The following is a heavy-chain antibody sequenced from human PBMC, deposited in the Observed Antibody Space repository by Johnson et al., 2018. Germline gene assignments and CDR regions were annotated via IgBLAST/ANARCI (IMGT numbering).Heavy chain of an antibody. CDR2: ISGSGGST. Sequence: VQLVQSGGGLVQPGGSLRLSCAASGFTFSSYAMSWVRQAPGKGLEWVSAISGSGGSTYYADSVKGRFTISRDNSKNTLYLQMNSLGAEDTAVYYCANVGQSGSSSSAYYYYGMDVWGQGTTVTVSS. CDR3: ANVGQSGSSSSAYYYYGMDV. J-gene: IGHJ6*02. V-gene: IGHV3-23*04. D-gene: IGHD6-6*01. CDR1: GFTFSSYA.